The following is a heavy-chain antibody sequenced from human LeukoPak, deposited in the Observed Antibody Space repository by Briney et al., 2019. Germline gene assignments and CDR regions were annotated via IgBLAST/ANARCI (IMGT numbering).Heavy chain of an antibody. Sequence: SETLSLTCTVSGYSISSGYYWGWIRQPPGKGLEWIGEINHSGSTNYNPSLKSRVTISVDTSKNQFSLKLSSVTAADTAVYYCARASRRVREFGPFAQFLSDKYFDYWGQGTLVTVSS. CDR2: INHSGST. CDR3: ARASRRVREFGPFAQFLSDKYFDY. V-gene: IGHV4-38-2*02. CDR1: GYSISSGYY. J-gene: IGHJ4*02. D-gene: IGHD3-10*01.